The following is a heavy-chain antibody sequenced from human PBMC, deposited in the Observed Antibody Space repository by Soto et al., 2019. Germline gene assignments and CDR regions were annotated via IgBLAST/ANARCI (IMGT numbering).Heavy chain of an antibody. CDR2: ISGSGGST. CDR1: GFTFSSYA. V-gene: IGHV3-23*01. D-gene: IGHD6-13*01. CDR3: AKASIAAAGYPDYYYGMDV. Sequence: GGSLRLSCAASGFTFSSYAMSWVRQAPGKGLEWVSAISGSGGSTYYADSVKGRFTISRDNSKNTLYLQMNSLRAEDTAVYSCAKASIAAAGYPDYYYGMDVWGQGTTVTVSS. J-gene: IGHJ6*02.